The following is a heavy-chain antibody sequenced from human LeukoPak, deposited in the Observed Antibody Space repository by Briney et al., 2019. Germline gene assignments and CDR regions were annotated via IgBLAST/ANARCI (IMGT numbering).Heavy chain of an antibody. D-gene: IGHD3-22*01. V-gene: IGHV1-46*01. CDR1: GYTFTSYY. J-gene: IGHJ6*02. CDR2: INPSGGST. Sequence: ASVKVSCKASGYTFTSYYMHWVRQAPGLGLEWMGIINPSGGSTSYAQKFQGRVTMTRDTSTSTVYMELSSLRSEDTAVYYCARGEYYYDSSGYYYDGMNVWGQGTTVTVSS. CDR3: ARGEYYYDSSGYYYDGMNV.